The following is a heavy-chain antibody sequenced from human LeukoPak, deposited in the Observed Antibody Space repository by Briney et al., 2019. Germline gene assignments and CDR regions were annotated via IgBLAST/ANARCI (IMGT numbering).Heavy chain of an antibody. CDR3: ARGPRRLERQGYYYMDV. D-gene: IGHD1-1*01. V-gene: IGHV4-34*01. Sequence: PSETLSLTCAVYGGSFSGYYWSWIRQPPGKGLEWIGEINHSGSTNYNPSLKSRVTISVDTSKNQFSLKLSSVTAADTAVYYCARGPRRLERQGYYYMDVWGKGTTVTVSS. CDR2: INHSGST. J-gene: IGHJ6*03. CDR1: GGSFSGYY.